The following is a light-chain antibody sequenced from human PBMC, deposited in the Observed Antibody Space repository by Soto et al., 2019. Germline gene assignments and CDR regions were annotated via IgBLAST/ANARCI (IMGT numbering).Light chain of an antibody. V-gene: IGLV2-14*01. CDR2: EVT. J-gene: IGLJ1*01. Sequence: QSVLTQPASVSGSPGQSITIPCTGTSSDIGYYNYVSWYQQHPGKDPKLMISEVTNRPSGVSNRFSGSKSGNTASLPISGLQAEDEADYYCTSYTTTSSYVFGGGTKVTVL. CDR3: TSYTTTSSYV. CDR1: SSDIGYYNY.